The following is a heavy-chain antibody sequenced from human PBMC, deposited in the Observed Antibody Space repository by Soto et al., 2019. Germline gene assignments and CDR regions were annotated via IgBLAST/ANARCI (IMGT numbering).Heavy chain of an antibody. CDR1: GFTFSSYD. CDR3: ARFRSENYYYGMDV. V-gene: IGHV3-13*01. Sequence: EVKLVESGGGLVQPGGSLRLSCAASGFTFSSYDMHWVRQATGKGLEWVSAIGTAGDTYYPGSVKGRFTISREHAKNSLYLQMNSLRAGDTAVYYCARFRSENYYYGMDVWGQGTTVTVSS. J-gene: IGHJ6*02. CDR2: IGTAGDT.